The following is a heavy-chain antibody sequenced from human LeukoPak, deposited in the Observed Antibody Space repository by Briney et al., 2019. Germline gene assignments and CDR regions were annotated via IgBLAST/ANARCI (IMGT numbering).Heavy chain of an antibody. CDR3: ARRNYGDYDHYFDF. CDR2: ICNSGSP. J-gene: IGHJ4*02. V-gene: IGHV4-59*08. CDR1: GDSISSYY. D-gene: IGHD4-17*01. Sequence: PSETLSLTCTVSGDSISSYYWSWIRQPPGKGLEWIGCICNSGSPNYNPSLKSRVTISGDTSRNQFSLRLSSVTAADTAVYFCARRNYGDYDHYFDFWGQGILVTVSS.